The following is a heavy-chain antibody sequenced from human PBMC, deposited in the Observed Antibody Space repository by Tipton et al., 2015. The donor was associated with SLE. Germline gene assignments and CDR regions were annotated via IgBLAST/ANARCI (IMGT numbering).Heavy chain of an antibody. Sequence: TLSLTCTVSGDSITLSSYYWGWIRQTPGKGLEWVGSVHYSGSTYYNPSLKSRVTISKDRTKNQFSLVLRSVTAADTAVYYCARAFYTFDYWGQGALVTVSS. D-gene: IGHD3-16*01. CDR3: ARAFYTFDY. CDR1: GDSITLSSYY. CDR2: VHYSGST. J-gene: IGHJ4*02. V-gene: IGHV4-39*07.